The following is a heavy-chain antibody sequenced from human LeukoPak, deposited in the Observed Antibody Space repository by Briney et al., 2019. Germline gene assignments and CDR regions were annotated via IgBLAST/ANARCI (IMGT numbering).Heavy chain of an antibody. V-gene: IGHV4-59*12. CDR2: IYYSGST. CDR3: ARAKNYYGSGPYDY. Sequence: PSETLSLTCTVSGGSISSYYWSWIRQPPGKGLEWIGYIYYSGSTNYNPSLKSRVTISVDTSKNQFSLKLSSVTAADTAVYYCARAKNYYGSGPYDYWGQGTLVTVSS. CDR1: GGSISSYY. D-gene: IGHD3-10*01. J-gene: IGHJ4*02.